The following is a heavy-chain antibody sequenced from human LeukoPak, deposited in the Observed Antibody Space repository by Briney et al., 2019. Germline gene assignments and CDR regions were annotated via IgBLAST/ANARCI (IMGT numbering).Heavy chain of an antibody. D-gene: IGHD5-24*01. Sequence: SETLSLTCTVSGGSISSYYWSWIRQPPGKGLEGIGYIYYSGSTNYNPSLKSRVTISVDTSKNQFSLKLSSVTAADTAVYYCARVRGRWLQFTFDYWGQGTLVTVSS. V-gene: IGHV4-59*01. J-gene: IGHJ4*02. CDR1: GGSISSYY. CDR3: ARVRGRWLQFTFDY. CDR2: IYYSGST.